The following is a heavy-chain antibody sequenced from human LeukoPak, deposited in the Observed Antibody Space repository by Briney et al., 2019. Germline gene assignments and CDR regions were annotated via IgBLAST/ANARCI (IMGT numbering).Heavy chain of an antibody. CDR1: GDSITSYY. CDR2: IYYTGST. CDR3: ARDDRYSGSYGLTGGLDY. J-gene: IGHJ4*02. V-gene: IGHV4-59*12. D-gene: IGHD1-26*01. Sequence: PSETLSLTCTVSGDSITSYYWSWVRQPPGKGLEWIGYIYYTGSTNYNPSLKSRVTMSVDTSKNQFSLKLTSVTAADTAVYYCARDDRYSGSYGLTGGLDYWGQGTLVTVSS.